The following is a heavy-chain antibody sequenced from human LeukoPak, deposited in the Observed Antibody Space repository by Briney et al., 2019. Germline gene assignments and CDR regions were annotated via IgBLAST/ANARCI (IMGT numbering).Heavy chain of an antibody. V-gene: IGHV4-34*01. Sequence: SETLSLTCAVYGGSFSGYYWSWIRQPPGKGLEWIGSIYYSGSTYYNPSLKSRVPISVDTSKNKFSLKLSSVTAADTAVYYCAVFWSGYYTLDYWGQGTLVTVSS. CDR2: IYYSGST. CDR1: GGSFSGYY. J-gene: IGHJ4*02. D-gene: IGHD3-3*01. CDR3: AVFWSGYYTLDY.